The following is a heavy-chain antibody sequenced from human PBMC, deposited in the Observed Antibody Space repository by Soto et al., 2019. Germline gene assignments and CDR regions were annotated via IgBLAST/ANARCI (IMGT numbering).Heavy chain of an antibody. CDR2: LAPISGSP. CDR3: ARIGVGSRR. CDR1: GDTFSHYV. V-gene: IGHV1-69*18. J-gene: IGHJ3*01. Sequence: VQMVQYGAEVKEPGSSVKVYCTNSGDTFSHYVMSWVRQAPGQGLEWMGSLAPISGSPNYAERFEGRLTISADAGTSTRYMELRSLKYDDTAVYYCARIGVGSRRWGQGTMVTVAS. D-gene: IGHD1-26*01.